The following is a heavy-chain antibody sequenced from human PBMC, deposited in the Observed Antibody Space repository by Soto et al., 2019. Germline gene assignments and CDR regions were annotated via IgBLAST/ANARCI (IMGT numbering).Heavy chain of an antibody. Sequence: LSLTCTVSGGSISSSSYYWGWIRQPPGKGLEWIGYIYYSGSTYYNPSLKSRVTISVDRSKNQFSLKLSSVTAADTAVYYCARRYGRAFDYWGQGTLVTVSS. CDR1: GGSISSSSYY. V-gene: IGHV4-39*01. CDR3: ARRYGRAFDY. D-gene: IGHD1-1*01. CDR2: IYYSGST. J-gene: IGHJ4*02.